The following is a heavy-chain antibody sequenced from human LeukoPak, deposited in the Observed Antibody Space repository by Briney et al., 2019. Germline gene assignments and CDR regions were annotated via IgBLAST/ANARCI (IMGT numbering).Heavy chain of an antibody. CDR3: TTDPYSGYDLIDY. V-gene: IGHV3-15*01. CDR2: IKSKTDGGTT. Sequence: GGSLRLSCAASGFSFSNYWINWVRQAPGKGLEWVGRIKSKTDGGTTDYAAPVKGRFTISRDDSKNTLYLQMNSLKTEDTAVYYCTTDPYSGYDLIDYWGQGTLVTVSS. D-gene: IGHD5-12*01. CDR1: GFSFSNYW. J-gene: IGHJ4*02.